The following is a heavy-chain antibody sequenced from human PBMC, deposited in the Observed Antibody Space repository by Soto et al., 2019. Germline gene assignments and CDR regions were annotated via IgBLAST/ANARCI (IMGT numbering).Heavy chain of an antibody. V-gene: IGHV1-18*04. CDR3: ARAAAAGLKWFEP. J-gene: IGHJ5*02. Sequence: ASVKVSCKASGYTFTSYGISWVRQAPGQGLEWMGWMSAYNGNTHYAQKLQGRVTMTTDTSTSTAYMELRSLRSDDTAVYYCARAAAAGLKWFEPWGQGTLVTVSS. D-gene: IGHD6-13*01. CDR1: GYTFTSYG. CDR2: MSAYNGNT.